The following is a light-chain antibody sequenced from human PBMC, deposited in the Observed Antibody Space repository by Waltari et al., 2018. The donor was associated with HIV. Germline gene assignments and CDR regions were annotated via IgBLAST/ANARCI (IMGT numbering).Light chain of an antibody. CDR2: RND. CDR3: STWDNSLSHGV. J-gene: IGLJ3*02. V-gene: IGLV1-47*01. Sequence: QPVVTPPPSASGTPGQHISLYCSWDLSHLGGNFVNWYQQRPGSAPRLLLYRNDQRPSGVPDRFSGSKSATSASLAISGLRSEDETDYRCSTWDNSLSHGVFGGGTKVTVL. CDR1: LSHLGGNF.